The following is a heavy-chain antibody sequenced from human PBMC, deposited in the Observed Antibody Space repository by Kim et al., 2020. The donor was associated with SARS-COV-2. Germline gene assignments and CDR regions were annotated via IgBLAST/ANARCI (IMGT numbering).Heavy chain of an antibody. CDR2: IIPIFGTA. CDR3: ARDATVVTPYYYYGMDV. J-gene: IGHJ6*02. CDR1: GGTFSSYA. V-gene: IGHV1-69*13. Sequence: SVKVSCKASGGTFSSYAISWVRQAPGQGLEWMGGIIPIFGTANYAQKFQGRVTVTADESTSTAYMELSSLRSEDTAVYYCARDATVVTPYYYYGMDVWGQGTTVTVSS. D-gene: IGHD4-17*01.